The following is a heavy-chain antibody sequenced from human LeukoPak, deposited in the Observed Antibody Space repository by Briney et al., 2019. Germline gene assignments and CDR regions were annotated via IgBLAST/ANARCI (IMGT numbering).Heavy chain of an antibody. D-gene: IGHD6-13*01. J-gene: IGHJ4*02. V-gene: IGHV4-59*08. Sequence: SETLSLTCTVSGGSISSYYWSWIRQPPGKGLEWIGYIYYSGSTNYNPSLKSRVTISVDTSKNQFSLKLTSVTAADTAVYYCTSLYSSNWYLGDYWGQGALVTVSS. CDR2: IYYSGST. CDR3: TSLYSSNWYLGDY. CDR1: GGSISSYY.